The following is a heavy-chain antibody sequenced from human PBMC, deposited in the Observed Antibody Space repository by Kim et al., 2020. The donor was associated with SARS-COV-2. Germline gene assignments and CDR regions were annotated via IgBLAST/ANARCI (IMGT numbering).Heavy chain of an antibody. CDR3: ASALGH. D-gene: IGHD3-16*02. V-gene: IGHV4-4*07. J-gene: IGHJ4*02. Sequence: IYTSGRTKYNPSLQSRVTMSVDMSKNQFSLKLSSVTAADTAVYYCASALGHWGQGTLVTVSS. CDR2: IYTSGRT.